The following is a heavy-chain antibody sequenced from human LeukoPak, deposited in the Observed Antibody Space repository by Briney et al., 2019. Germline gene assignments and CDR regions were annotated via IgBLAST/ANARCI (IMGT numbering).Heavy chain of an antibody. CDR1: GFTFSSYA. CDR2: ISYDGSNK. CDR3: AREKTGRGFGY. V-gene: IGHV3-30-3*01. Sequence: GGSLRLSCAASGFTFSSYAMHWVRQAPGEGLEWVAVISYDGSNKYYADSVKGRFTISRDNSKNTLYLQMNSLRAEDTAVYYCAREKTGRGFGYWGQGTLVTVSS. D-gene: IGHD1-1*01. J-gene: IGHJ4*02.